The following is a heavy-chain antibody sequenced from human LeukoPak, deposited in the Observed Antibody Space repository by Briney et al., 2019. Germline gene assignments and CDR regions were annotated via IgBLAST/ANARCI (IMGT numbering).Heavy chain of an antibody. CDR3: ARDGIAAAGRVYYYYYGMDV. J-gene: IGHJ6*02. V-gene: IGHV3-48*01. CDR2: ISSGGGTT. Sequence: GWSLRLSCAASGFTFSSYGMNWVRQAPGKGLEWVSYISSGGGTTYYADSVKGRFTISRDNSKNTLYLQMNSLRAEDTAVYYCARDGIAAAGRVYYYYYGMDVWGQGTTVTVSS. CDR1: GFTFSSYG. D-gene: IGHD6-13*01.